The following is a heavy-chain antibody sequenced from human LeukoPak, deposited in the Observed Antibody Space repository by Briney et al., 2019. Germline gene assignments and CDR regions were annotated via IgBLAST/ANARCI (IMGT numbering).Heavy chain of an antibody. CDR3: ASSRSLDFWSGYSGY. J-gene: IGHJ4*02. Sequence: SVKVSCKASGGTFSSYAISWVRQAPGQGLEWMGRIIPIFGTANYAQKFQGRVTITTDESTSIAYMELSSLRSEDTAVYYCASSRSLDFWSGYSGYWGQGTLVTVSS. V-gene: IGHV1-69*05. CDR2: IIPIFGTA. D-gene: IGHD3-3*01. CDR1: GGTFSSYA.